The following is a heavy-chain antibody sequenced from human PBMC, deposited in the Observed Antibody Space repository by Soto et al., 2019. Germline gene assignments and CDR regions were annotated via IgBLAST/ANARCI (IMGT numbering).Heavy chain of an antibody. J-gene: IGHJ4*02. CDR2: ISYDGSNK. V-gene: IGHV3-30*18. Sequence: QVQLVESGGGVVQPGRSLRLSCAASGFTFSCYGMHWVRQAPGKGLEWVAVISYDGSNKYYADSVKGRFTISRDNSKNTLYLQMNSLRAEDTAVYYCAKDRRVVAVAAPFDYWGQGTLVTVSS. CDR1: GFTFSCYG. CDR3: AKDRRVVAVAAPFDY. D-gene: IGHD6-19*01.